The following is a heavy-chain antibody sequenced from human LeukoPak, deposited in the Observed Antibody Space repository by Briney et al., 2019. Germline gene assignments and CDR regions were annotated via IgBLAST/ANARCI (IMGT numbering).Heavy chain of an antibody. J-gene: IGHJ4*02. CDR2: ISSSSSTI. D-gene: IGHD3-22*01. Sequence: GGSLRLSCAASGFTFSSYSMNWVRQAPGKGLEWVSYISSSSSTIYYADSVKGRFTISRDNAKNSLYLQMNSLRAEDTAVYYCARAPGGYYDSSGYYTVLWGQGTLVTVSS. CDR1: GFTFSSYS. CDR3: ARAPGGYYDSSGYYTVL. V-gene: IGHV3-48*04.